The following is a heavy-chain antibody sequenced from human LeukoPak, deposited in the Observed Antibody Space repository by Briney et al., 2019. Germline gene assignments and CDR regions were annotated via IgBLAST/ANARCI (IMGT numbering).Heavy chain of an antibody. V-gene: IGHV3-33*01. CDR2: IWYDGSNK. J-gene: IGHJ6*02. CDR1: GFTFSSYG. CDR3: ARELGYRSGASCYFKYYGMDV. D-gene: IGHD2-15*01. Sequence: QAGGSLRLSCAASGFTFSSYGMHWVRQAPGKGLEWVAVIWYDGSNKYYADSVKGRFTISRDNSKNTLYLQMNSLRAEDTAVYYCARELGYRSGASCYFKYYGMDVWGQGTTVTVFS.